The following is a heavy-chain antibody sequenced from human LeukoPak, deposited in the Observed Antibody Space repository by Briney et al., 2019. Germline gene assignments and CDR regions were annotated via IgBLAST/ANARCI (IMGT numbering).Heavy chain of an antibody. D-gene: IGHD1-26*01. J-gene: IGHJ3*02. CDR3: ARDDIVGGYRNAVDM. Sequence: GGSLRLSCAASGFTFSSYEMNWVRQAPGKGLEWVSFITSSGNLIYYADSVKGRFTISRDNAKSSLYLQMNSLRVDDTAVYYCARDDIVGGYRNAVDMWGQGTMVTVSS. CDR1: GFTFSSYE. CDR2: ITSSGNLI. V-gene: IGHV3-48*03.